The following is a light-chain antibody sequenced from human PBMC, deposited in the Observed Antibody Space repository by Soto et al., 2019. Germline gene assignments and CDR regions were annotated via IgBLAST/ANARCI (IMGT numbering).Light chain of an antibody. CDR2: VAS. Sequence: DIRLTQSPSFLSASVGDRDTITCRASQGISNFLAWYQQKPGKAPNLLIYVASTLQSGVPSRFSGSASGTDFTLTISSLQPEDFGTFYCLQLKSYPLTFGGGTKVDIK. V-gene: IGKV1-9*01. J-gene: IGKJ4*01. CDR3: LQLKSYPLT. CDR1: QGISNF.